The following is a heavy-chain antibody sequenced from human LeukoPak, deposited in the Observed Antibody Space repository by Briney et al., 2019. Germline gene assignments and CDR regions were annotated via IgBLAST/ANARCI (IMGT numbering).Heavy chain of an antibody. V-gene: IGHV1-18*01. Sequence: ASVKVSCEASGYTFPTYGISWVRQAPGQGLEWMGWISAYNGNTNYAQNLQGRVTMTTDTSTSTAYLELRSLISDDTAVYYCASGEGVAAFDYWGQGTLVTVSS. CDR3: ASGEGVAAFDY. CDR1: GYTFPTYG. CDR2: ISAYNGNT. D-gene: IGHD3-3*01. J-gene: IGHJ4*02.